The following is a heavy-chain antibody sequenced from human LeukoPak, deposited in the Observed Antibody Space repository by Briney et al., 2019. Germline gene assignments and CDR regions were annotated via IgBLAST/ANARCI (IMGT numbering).Heavy chain of an antibody. J-gene: IGHJ4*02. CDR2: ISANGINT. Sequence: GGTLRLSCAASGFSFSIYGMSWVRQAPGKGLHWLSAISANGINTYYADSVKGRFTISRDNSKNTLYLHLHSLRADDTALYYCAKDLHGAFDYWGQGILVTVSS. CDR3: AKDLHGAFDY. CDR1: GFSFSIYG. D-gene: IGHD3-10*01. V-gene: IGHV3-23*01.